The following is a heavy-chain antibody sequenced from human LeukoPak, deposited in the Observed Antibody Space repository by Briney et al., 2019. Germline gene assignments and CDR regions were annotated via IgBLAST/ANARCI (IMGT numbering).Heavy chain of an antibody. CDR3: AGGIYCSGTTCYYYYYYMDV. Sequence: ASETLSLTCTVSGGSISGYYWSWIRQPAGRRLEWIGRIYTSGSTNYNPSLKSRVTMSVDTTKNQVSLKLTSVTAADTAVYYCAGGIYCSGTTCYYYYYYMDVWGKGTTVTVSS. CDR1: GGSISGYY. V-gene: IGHV4-4*07. J-gene: IGHJ6*03. D-gene: IGHD2-2*01. CDR2: IYTSGST.